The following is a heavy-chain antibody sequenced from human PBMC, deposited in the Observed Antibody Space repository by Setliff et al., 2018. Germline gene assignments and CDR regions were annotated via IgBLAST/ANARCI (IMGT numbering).Heavy chain of an antibody. D-gene: IGHD1-1*01. V-gene: IGHV4-39*07. Sequence: PSETLSLTCTVSGGSISSSSHYWGWIRQPPGKGLEWIGSIYYTGSTYYNPSLKSRVIMSVDTSKRQFSLKLGSATAADTAVYYCARDMGQPYYFESWGLGTRVTVS. CDR2: IYYTGST. J-gene: IGHJ4*02. CDR1: GGSISSSSHY. CDR3: ARDMGQPYYFES.